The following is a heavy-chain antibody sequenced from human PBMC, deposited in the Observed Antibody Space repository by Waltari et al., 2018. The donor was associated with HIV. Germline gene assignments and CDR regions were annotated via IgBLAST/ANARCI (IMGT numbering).Heavy chain of an antibody. D-gene: IGHD1-26*01. Sequence: EVQLVESGGGLIQPGGSLRLSCAASGFTVSSNYMTWVRQAPGKGLEWVSVLYSGYTTYYADSVKDRFAISRDNSKNTLYLQMNSLRAEDTAVYYCARGGGSYLHFFDYWGQGTLVTVSS. CDR2: LYSGYTT. V-gene: IGHV3-53*01. CDR3: ARGGGSYLHFFDY. J-gene: IGHJ4*02. CDR1: GFTVSSNY.